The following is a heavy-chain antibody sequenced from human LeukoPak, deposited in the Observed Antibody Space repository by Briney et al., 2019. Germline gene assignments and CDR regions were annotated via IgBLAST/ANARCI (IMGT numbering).Heavy chain of an antibody. CDR1: EFTFSSYG. Sequence: GGSLRLSCAAYEFTFSSYGMHWVRQAPGKGLEWVAFIRYDGSNKYYADSVKGRFTISRDNSKNTLYLQMNSLRAEDTAVYYCAKDRSGSYRGYFDYWGQGTLVTVSS. J-gene: IGHJ4*02. CDR3: AKDRSGSYRGYFDY. CDR2: IRYDGSNK. V-gene: IGHV3-30*02. D-gene: IGHD1-26*01.